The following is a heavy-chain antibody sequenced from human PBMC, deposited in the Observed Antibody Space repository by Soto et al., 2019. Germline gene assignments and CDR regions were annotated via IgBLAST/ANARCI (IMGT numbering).Heavy chain of an antibody. CDR3: ARAGCDGGSCYTLVGLRYGMDV. CDR2: ISYDGSNK. Sequence: QVQLVESGGGVVQPGRSLRLSCAASGFTFSSYAMHWVRQAPGKGLEWVAVISYDGSNKYYADSVKGRFTISRDNSKTPXDXQRXGLRAGDTAVYYCARAGCDGGSCYTLVGLRYGMDVWGQGTTVTVSS. V-gene: IGHV3-30-3*01. D-gene: IGHD2-15*01. CDR1: GFTFSSYA. J-gene: IGHJ6*02.